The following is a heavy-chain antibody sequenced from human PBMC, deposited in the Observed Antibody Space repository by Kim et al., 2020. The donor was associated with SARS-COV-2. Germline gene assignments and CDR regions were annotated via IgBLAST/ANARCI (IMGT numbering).Heavy chain of an antibody. V-gene: IGHV4-4*07. Sequence: SETLSLTRTVSGGSISSYYWSWIRQPAGKGLEWIGRIYTSGSTNDNPSLKSRVTMSVDTSKNQFSLKLSSVTAADTAVYYCARDGCSSSSCYMYYMDVWGKGTTVTVSS. D-gene: IGHD2-2*02. CDR1: GGSISSYY. CDR3: ARDGCSSSSCYMYYMDV. CDR2: IYTSGST. J-gene: IGHJ6*03.